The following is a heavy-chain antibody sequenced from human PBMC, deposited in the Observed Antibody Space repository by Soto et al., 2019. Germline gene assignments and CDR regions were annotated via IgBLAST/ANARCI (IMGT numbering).Heavy chain of an antibody. CDR2: ASPDGSST. J-gene: IGHJ5*02. V-gene: IGHV3-74*01. D-gene: IGHD4-17*01. CDR1: GFTFSNFW. Sequence: GGSLRLSCAASGFTFSNFWVHWVRQAPGKGLVWVSRASPDGSSTSYADSVKGRFTISRDDAKNMLYMEMNSLRAEDTAVYYCASHGSGDYFWFDPWGQGTLVTVSS. CDR3: ASHGSGDYFWFDP.